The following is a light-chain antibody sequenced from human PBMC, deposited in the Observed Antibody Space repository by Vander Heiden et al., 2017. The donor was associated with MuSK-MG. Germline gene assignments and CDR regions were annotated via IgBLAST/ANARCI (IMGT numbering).Light chain of an antibody. V-gene: IGLV3-19*01. J-gene: IGLJ2*01. CDR1: SLRNYY. CDR2: AKS. CDR3: NSRDSSGNPV. Sequence: SSELTQDPAVSVAFGQTVSITCQGDSLRNYYASWYQQRPGQAPVLVIYAKSSRPSGIPDRFSGSSSGETASLTITGAQAEDEADYYCNSRDSSGNPVFGGGTKLTVL.